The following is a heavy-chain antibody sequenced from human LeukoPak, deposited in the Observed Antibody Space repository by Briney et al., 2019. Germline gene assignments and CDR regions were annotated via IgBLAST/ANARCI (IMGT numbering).Heavy chain of an antibody. D-gene: IGHD2-15*01. CDR3: APLGYCSGSTCYNGN. J-gene: IGHJ4*02. Sequence: GASVKVSCKASGYTFTGYYMHWVRQAPGQGLEWMGWINPNSGGTNYAQQFQGRVTMTRDMSITTAYMELSRLRSDDTAVYYCAPLGYCSGSTCYNGNWGQGTLVTVSS. CDR2: INPNSGGT. V-gene: IGHV1-2*02. CDR1: GYTFTGYY.